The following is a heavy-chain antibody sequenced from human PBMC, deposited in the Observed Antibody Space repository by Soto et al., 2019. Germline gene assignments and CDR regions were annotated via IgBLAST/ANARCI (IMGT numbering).Heavy chain of an antibody. J-gene: IGHJ6*03. CDR2: ISGSGGST. Sequence: GGSLRLSCAASGFTFSSYAMSWVRQAPGKGLEWVSAISGSGGSTYYADSVKGRFTISRDNSKNTLYLQMNSLRAEDTAVYYCAKSSGYCSSTSCYRRHYYYYYMDVWGKRTTVTVSS. CDR1: GFTFSSYA. V-gene: IGHV3-23*01. D-gene: IGHD2-2*02. CDR3: AKSSGYCSSTSCYRRHYYYYYMDV.